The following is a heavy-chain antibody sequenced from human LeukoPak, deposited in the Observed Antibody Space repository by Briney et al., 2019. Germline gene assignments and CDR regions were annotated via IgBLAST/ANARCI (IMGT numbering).Heavy chain of an antibody. Sequence: SESLSLTCVVFGGFFSGHYWNWIRQPPGKGLEWIGAINDTGSTNYNLSPKSRVTISLDTSKRQFCLELTAVIAAATAVEYDARGPLWLLANDYWGRGSMVTVSS. J-gene: IGHJ4*02. CDR2: INDTGST. CDR1: GGFFSGHY. D-gene: IGHD5-18*01. CDR3: ARGPLWLLANDY. V-gene: IGHV4-34*01.